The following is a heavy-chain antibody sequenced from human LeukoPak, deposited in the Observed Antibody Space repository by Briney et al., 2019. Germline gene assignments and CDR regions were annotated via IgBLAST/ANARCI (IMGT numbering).Heavy chain of an antibody. CDR1: GGTFSSHA. CDR2: IIPVLDVA. D-gene: IGHD3-22*01. Sequence: SVKVSCKASGGTFSSHAISWVRQAPGQRLEWMGRIIPVLDVANYAQKFQGRVTISADTVTSTAYMEMSSLRSEDTAVYYCASLNYYDSTGSRVDPWGRGTLVIVSS. CDR3: ASLNYYDSTGSRVDP. J-gene: IGHJ5*02. V-gene: IGHV1-69*04.